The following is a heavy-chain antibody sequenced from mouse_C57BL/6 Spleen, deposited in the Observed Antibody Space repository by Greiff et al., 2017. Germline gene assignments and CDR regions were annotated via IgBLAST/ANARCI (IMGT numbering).Heavy chain of an antibody. V-gene: IGHV1-9*01. CDR3: ARGVYYGNYEGGSYAMDY. J-gene: IGHJ4*01. CDR2: ILPGSGST. Sequence: QVQLQQSGAELMKPGASVKLSCKATGYTFTGYWIEWVKQRPGHGLEWIGEILPGSGSTNYNEKFKGKATFTADTSSNTAYMQLSSLTTEDSAIYYCARGVYYGNYEGGSYAMDYWGQGTSVTVSS. D-gene: IGHD2-1*01. CDR1: GYTFTGYW.